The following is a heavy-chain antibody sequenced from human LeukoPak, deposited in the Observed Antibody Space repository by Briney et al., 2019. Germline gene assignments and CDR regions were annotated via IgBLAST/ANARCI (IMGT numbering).Heavy chain of an antibody. CDR2: INTNTGNP. CDR3: ATDLKKGDSGCFDY. D-gene: IGHD6-19*01. CDR1: GYTFTSSA. J-gene: IGHJ4*02. V-gene: IGHV7-4-1*02. Sequence: GASVKVSCKASGYTFTSSALNWVQQAPGQGLEWMGWINTNTGNPTYAQGFTGRFVFSLDTSVSTAYLHISSLEAEDTAIYYCATDLKKGDSGCFDYWGQGTLVTVSS.